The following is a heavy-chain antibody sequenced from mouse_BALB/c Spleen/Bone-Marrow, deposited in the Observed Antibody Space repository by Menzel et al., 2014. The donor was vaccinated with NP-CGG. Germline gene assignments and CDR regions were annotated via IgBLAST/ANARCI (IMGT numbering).Heavy chain of an antibody. CDR2: IDPANGNT. J-gene: IGHJ3*01. Sequence: VQLKESGAELVKPGASVKLSCTASGFNIKDTYMHWVKQRPEQGLEWIGRIDPANGNTKYDPKFQGKATITADTSSNTASLHLCSLTSEDTAVYYCAFYYYGSSPFAYGGQGTLDTVSA. CDR3: AFYYYGSSPFAY. D-gene: IGHD1-1*01. CDR1: GFNIKDTY. V-gene: IGHV14-3*02.